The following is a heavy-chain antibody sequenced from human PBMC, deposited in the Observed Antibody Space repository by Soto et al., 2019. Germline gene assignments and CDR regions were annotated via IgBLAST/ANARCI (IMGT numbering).Heavy chain of an antibody. CDR1: GGSISSYY. Sequence: QVQLQESGPGLVKPSETLSLTCTVSGGSISSYYWSWIRQPPGKGLEWIGYIYYSGSTNYNPSLKSRVTISVDTSKNQFSLKLSSVTAADTAVYYCARSLDAFDIWGRGTMVTVSS. CDR2: IYYSGST. V-gene: IGHV4-59*01. J-gene: IGHJ3*02. CDR3: ARSLDAFDI.